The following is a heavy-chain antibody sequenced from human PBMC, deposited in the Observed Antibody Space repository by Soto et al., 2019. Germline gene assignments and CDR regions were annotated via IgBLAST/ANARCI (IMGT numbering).Heavy chain of an antibody. J-gene: IGHJ5*02. Sequence: ASVKVSCKASGYTFTSYAMHWVRQAPGQRLEWMGWINAGNGNTKYSQKFQGRVTITRDTSASTAYMELSSLRSEDTAVYYCARVGGYCISTSCYSNWFGPWGQGTLVTVSS. V-gene: IGHV1-3*01. CDR2: INAGNGNT. D-gene: IGHD2-2*01. CDR3: ARVGGYCISTSCYSNWFGP. CDR1: GYTFTSYA.